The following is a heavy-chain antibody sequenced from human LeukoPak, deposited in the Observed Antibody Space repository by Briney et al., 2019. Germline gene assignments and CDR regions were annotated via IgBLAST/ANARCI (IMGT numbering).Heavy chain of an antibody. CDR1: GFTFSSYS. V-gene: IGHV3-23*01. J-gene: IGHJ4*02. CDR2: ISGSGGST. CDR3: ATAPYCNGGSCYSGELYFDY. D-gene: IGHD2-15*01. Sequence: PGGSLRLSCAASGFTFSSYSMNWVRQAPGKGLEWVSAISGSGGSTYYADSVKGRFTISRDDSKNTLYLQMNSLGDEDTAVYFCATAPYCNGGSCYSGELYFDYWGQGTLVTVSS.